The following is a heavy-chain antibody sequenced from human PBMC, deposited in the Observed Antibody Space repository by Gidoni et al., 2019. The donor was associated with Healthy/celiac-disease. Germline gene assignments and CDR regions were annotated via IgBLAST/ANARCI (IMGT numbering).Heavy chain of an antibody. CDR3: ARARYSSGWSGNDY. Sequence: QVQLQESGPGLAKPSETLSLTCTVSGGLISRYYWSCIRQPAGERLEWIVRIYTSGSTNYNPSLKSRVTMSVDTSKNQFSLKLSSVTAADTAVYYCARARYSSGWSGNDYWGQGTLVTVSS. V-gene: IGHV4-4*07. CDR2: IYTSGST. CDR1: GGLISRYY. J-gene: IGHJ4*02. D-gene: IGHD6-19*01.